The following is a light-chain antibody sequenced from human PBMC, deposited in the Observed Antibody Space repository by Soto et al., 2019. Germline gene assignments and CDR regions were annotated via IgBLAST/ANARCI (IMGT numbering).Light chain of an antibody. CDR1: QSISNW. CDR2: QAS. CDR3: QQYNSLSHT. J-gene: IGKJ2*01. V-gene: IGKV1-5*03. Sequence: DIQMTQSPSTLSASVGDTVTITCRASQSISNWLAWYQQKPGKAPKVLIYQASNLESGVPSRFSGSGSGTEFTLTISSLQPDDFATYYCQQYNSLSHTFGQGTKLEIK.